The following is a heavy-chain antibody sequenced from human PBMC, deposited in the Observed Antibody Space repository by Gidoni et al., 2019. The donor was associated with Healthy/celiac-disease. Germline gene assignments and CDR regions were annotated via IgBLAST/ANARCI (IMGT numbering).Heavy chain of an antibody. J-gene: IGHJ5*02. CDR1: GFTFSSYC. CDR3: ARDSGITGTTGWFDP. Sequence: QVQLVESGGGVVQPGRSLLLSCAASGFTFSSYCMHWVRQAPVKGLEWVSVIWYDGINKYYADSVKGRFTISRDNSKNTLYLQMNSLRAEDTAVYYCARDSGITGTTGWFDPWGQGTLVTVSS. CDR2: IWYDGINK. D-gene: IGHD1-7*01. V-gene: IGHV3-33*08.